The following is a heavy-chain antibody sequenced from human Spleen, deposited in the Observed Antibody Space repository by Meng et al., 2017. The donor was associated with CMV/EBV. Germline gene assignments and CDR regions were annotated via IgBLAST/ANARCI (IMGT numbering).Heavy chain of an antibody. Sequence: GGSLRLSCAASGFTFSSYEMNWVRQAPGKGLEWVSYISSSGSTIYYADSVKGRFTISRDNAKNSLYLQMNSPRAEDTAVYYCAGLAYCGGDCYSDYWGQGTLVTVSS. CDR3: AGLAYCGGDCYSDY. CDR2: ISSSGSTI. V-gene: IGHV3-48*03. J-gene: IGHJ4*02. CDR1: GFTFSSYE. D-gene: IGHD2-21*01.